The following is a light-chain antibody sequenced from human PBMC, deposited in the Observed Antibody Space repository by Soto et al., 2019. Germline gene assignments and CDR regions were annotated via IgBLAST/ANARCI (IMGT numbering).Light chain of an antibody. CDR2: EVS. CDR3: SSYAGSNNYVV. V-gene: IGLV2-8*01. Sequence: QSALTQPPSASGSPGQSVTISCTGTSSDVGGYNYVSWYQQHPGKAPKLMIYEVSKRPSGVPDRFSGSKSGNTASLTVSGLQAEDEADYCCSSYAGSNNYVVFGGGTKRTVL. CDR1: SSDVGGYNY. J-gene: IGLJ2*01.